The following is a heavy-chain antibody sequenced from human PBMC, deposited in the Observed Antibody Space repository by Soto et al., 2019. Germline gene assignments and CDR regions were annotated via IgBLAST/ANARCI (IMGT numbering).Heavy chain of an antibody. V-gene: IGHV2-5*01. CDR3: AHSARYYDILTGQYFPRNFDY. J-gene: IGHJ4*02. Sequence: QITLKESGPTLVKPTQTLTLTCTFSGFSLSTSGVGVGWIRQPPGKALEWLALISWHGNKRYSPSLNSRLTIAKDTPTNQLVLTMTAMDPVDTATYYCAHSARYYDILTGQYFPRNFDYWGLGTLVTVSS. D-gene: IGHD3-9*01. CDR1: GFSLSTSGVG. CDR2: ISWHGNK.